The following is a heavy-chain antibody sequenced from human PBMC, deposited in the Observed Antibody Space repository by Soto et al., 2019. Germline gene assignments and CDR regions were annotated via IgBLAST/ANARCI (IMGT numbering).Heavy chain of an antibody. V-gene: IGHV4-59*01. CDR3: AREDSSGWYY. J-gene: IGHJ4*02. D-gene: IGHD6-19*01. Sequence: QVQLQESGPGLAKPSETLSLTCTVSGGSISSYYWSWIRQPPGKGLQWIGYIYFTGSTNYNPSLKSRVTISLDTSKNQFSLKLRSVTAADTAVYYCAREDSSGWYYWGQGTLVTVSS. CDR1: GGSISSYY. CDR2: IYFTGST.